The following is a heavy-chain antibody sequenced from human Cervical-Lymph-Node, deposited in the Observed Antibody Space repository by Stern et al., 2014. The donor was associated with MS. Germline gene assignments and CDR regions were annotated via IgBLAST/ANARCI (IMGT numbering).Heavy chain of an antibody. CDR2: ISNDGGNK. V-gene: IGHV3-30-3*01. CDR1: GFTISNYA. CDR3: ARSHVAY. Sequence: QVQLVQSGGGVVQPGRSLRLSCATSGFTISNYALHWVRQAPGKGLEWVAVISNDGGNKHYADSVNGRFTISRDNSNNTLYLQMNSLRPEDTAVYYCARSHVAYWGQGTLVTVSS. J-gene: IGHJ4*02. D-gene: IGHD3-3*01.